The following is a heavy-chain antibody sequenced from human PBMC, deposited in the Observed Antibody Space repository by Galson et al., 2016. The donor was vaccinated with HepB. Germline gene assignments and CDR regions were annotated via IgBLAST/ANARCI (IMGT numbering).Heavy chain of an antibody. Sequence: SLRLSCAASGFNFYDYAMHWVRQVPGQGLEWVSGINWNSGRIDYADSVKGRFTITRDNSRNSLHLQMNSLRAEDTALYYCAKDISSVLYHSVMDVWGQGTTVTVSS. CDR1: GFNFYDYA. J-gene: IGHJ6*02. CDR2: INWNSGRI. D-gene: IGHD3-10*01. V-gene: IGHV3-9*01. CDR3: AKDISSVLYHSVMDV.